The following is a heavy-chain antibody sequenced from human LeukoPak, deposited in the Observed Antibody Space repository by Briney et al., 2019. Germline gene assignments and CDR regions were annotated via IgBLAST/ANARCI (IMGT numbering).Heavy chain of an antibody. CDR3: ARVIDYDILTGYFYYFDY. CDR1: GYTFTSYG. V-gene: IGHV1-18*01. Sequence: ASVKVSCKASGYTFTSYGISWVRQAPGQGLEWMGWISAYNGNTNYAQKLQGRVTMTTDTSTSTAYMELRSLRSDDTAVYYCARVIDYDILTGYFYYFDYWGQGTLVTVSS. CDR2: ISAYNGNT. J-gene: IGHJ4*02. D-gene: IGHD3-9*01.